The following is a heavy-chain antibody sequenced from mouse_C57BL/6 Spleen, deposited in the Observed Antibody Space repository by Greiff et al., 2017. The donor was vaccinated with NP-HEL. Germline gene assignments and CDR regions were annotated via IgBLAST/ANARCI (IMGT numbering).Heavy chain of an antibody. Sequence: EVQLVESGGGLVKPGGSLKLSCAASGFTFSSYAMSWVRQTPEKRLEWVATISDGGSYTYYPDNVKGRFTISRDNAKNNLYLQMSHLKSEDTAMYYCAGNGCSSPWFAYWGQGTLVTVSA. CDR1: GFTFSSYA. V-gene: IGHV5-4*01. CDR2: ISDGGSYT. J-gene: IGHJ3*01. D-gene: IGHD1-1*01. CDR3: AGNGCSSPWFAY.